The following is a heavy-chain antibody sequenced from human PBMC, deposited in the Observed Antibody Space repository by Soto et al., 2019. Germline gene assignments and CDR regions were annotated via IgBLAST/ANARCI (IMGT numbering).Heavy chain of an antibody. CDR2: ISGSGGST. Sequence: PGWSLRLSCASSVFTFISYAMSWVRQAPGKGLEWVSAISGSGGSTYYADSVKGRFTISRDNSKNTLYLQMNSLRAEDTAVYYCAKDLLGVATINFDYWGQGTLVTVSS. CDR1: VFTFISYA. J-gene: IGHJ4*02. V-gene: IGHV3-23*01. CDR3: AKDLLGVATINFDY. D-gene: IGHD5-12*01.